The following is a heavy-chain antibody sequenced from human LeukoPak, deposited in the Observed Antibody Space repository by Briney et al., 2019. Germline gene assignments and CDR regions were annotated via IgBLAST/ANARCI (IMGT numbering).Heavy chain of an antibody. CDR3: ARDYGSSLSFDY. J-gene: IGHJ4*02. V-gene: IGHV1-18*01. Sequence: ASVKVSCKASGYTFTSYGISWVRQAPGQGLEWMGWISAYNGNTNYAQKLQGRVTMTTDTSTSTVYMELRSLRSDDTAVYYCARDYGSSLSFDYWGQGTLVTVSS. CDR2: ISAYNGNT. D-gene: IGHD2-15*01. CDR1: GYTFTSYG.